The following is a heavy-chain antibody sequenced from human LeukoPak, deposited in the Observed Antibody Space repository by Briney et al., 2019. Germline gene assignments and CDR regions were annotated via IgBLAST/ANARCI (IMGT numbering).Heavy chain of an antibody. V-gene: IGHV3-9*01. CDR3: AKDMAGYSYGYADY. Sequence: GRSLRLSCAASGFTFDDYAMHWVRQAPGKGLEWVSGISWNSGSIGYADSVKGRFTISRDNAKNPLYLQMNSLRAEDTALYYCAKDMAGYSYGYADYWGQGTLVTVSS. J-gene: IGHJ4*02. CDR2: ISWNSGSI. D-gene: IGHD5-18*01. CDR1: GFTFDDYA.